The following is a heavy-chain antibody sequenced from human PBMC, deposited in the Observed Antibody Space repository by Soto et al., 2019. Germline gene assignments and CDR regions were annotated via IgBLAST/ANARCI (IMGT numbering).Heavy chain of an antibody. CDR3: ARDAMGIAAAGTGAAGY. Sequence: QVQLVQSGAEVKKPGASVKVSCKASGYTFTSYYMHWVRQAPGQGLEWMGIINPSGGSTSYAQKFQGRVTMTRDTSTSTVYMELRSLRSEDTAVYYCARDAMGIAAAGTGAAGYWGQGTLVTVSS. D-gene: IGHD6-13*01. CDR2: INPSGGST. J-gene: IGHJ4*02. CDR1: GYTFTSYY. V-gene: IGHV1-46*01.